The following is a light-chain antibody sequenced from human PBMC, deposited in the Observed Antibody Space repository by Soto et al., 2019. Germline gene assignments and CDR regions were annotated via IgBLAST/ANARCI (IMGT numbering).Light chain of an antibody. CDR1: SSDVGGYNS. J-gene: IGLJ2*01. CDR3: SSYTSSITLV. V-gene: IGLV2-14*03. CDR2: DVN. Sequence: QSALTQPASVSGSPGQSITISCTGTSSDVGGYNSVSWYQHHPGKAPKLMIYDVNYRPSGVSNRFSGSKSGNTASLTISGLQAEDEADYYCSSYTSSITLVFGGGTKLTVL.